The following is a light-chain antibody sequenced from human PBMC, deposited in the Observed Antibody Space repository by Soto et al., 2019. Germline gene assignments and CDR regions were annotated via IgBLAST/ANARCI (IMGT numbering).Light chain of an antibody. Sequence: QSALTQPRSVSGSPGQSVTISCTGTSSDVGGYNYVSWYQQHPGKAPKLMIYDVSKRPSGVPDRFSGSKSGNTASLTISGLQAEDEADYYCCSYAGSYTPYWVFGGGTKVTVL. CDR1: SSDVGGYNY. J-gene: IGLJ3*02. CDR2: DVS. CDR3: CSYAGSYTPYWV. V-gene: IGLV2-11*01.